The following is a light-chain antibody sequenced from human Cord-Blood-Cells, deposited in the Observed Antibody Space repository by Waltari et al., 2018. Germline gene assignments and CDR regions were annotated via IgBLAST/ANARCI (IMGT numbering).Light chain of an antibody. Sequence: DIQMTQSPSSRSASVVDRVTITCRASQSISSYLNWYQQKPGKAPKLPIYAASSLQSGVPSRFSGSGSGTDFTLTISSLQPEDFATYYCQQSYSTRWTFGQGTKVEIK. CDR1: QSISSY. CDR2: AAS. CDR3: QQSYSTRWT. V-gene: IGKV1-39*01. J-gene: IGKJ1*01.